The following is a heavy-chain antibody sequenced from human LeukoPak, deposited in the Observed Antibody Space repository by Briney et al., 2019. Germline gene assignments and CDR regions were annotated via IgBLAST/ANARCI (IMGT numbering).Heavy chain of an antibody. V-gene: IGHV1-18*04. Sequence: GASVKVSCKASGYTFTSYGISWVRQAPGQGLEWMGWISAYNGNTNYAQKLQGRVTMTTDTSTSTAYMELRSLRSDDTAVYYCARGSEVLLDNGDYVSLKFDYWGQGTLVTVSS. D-gene: IGHD4-17*01. J-gene: IGHJ4*02. CDR2: ISAYNGNT. CDR1: GYTFTSYG. CDR3: ARGSEVLLDNGDYVSLKFDY.